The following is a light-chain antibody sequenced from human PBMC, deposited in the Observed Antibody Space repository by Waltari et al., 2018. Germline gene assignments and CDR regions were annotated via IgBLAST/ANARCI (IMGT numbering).Light chain of an antibody. CDR3: QQYNNWPYT. V-gene: IGKV3-15*01. CDR1: QSISTN. CDR2: SAS. Sequence: EIVMTQSPATLSVSPGERATLSCRASQSISTNLAWYQQKSGHAPSLLVYSASTRATGIPARFSGSGSGTEFSLTISSLQSEDFAVYYCQQYNNWPYTFGQGTKLEIK. J-gene: IGKJ2*01.